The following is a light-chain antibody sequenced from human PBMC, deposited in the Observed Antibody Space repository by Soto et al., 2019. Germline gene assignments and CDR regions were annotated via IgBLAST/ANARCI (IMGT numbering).Light chain of an antibody. CDR3: KHYNAYPIT. J-gene: IGKJ4*01. V-gene: IGKV1-5*03. CDR2: KAS. CDR1: QSLSSW. Sequence: DIQMTQSPSTLSASVGDRVTITCRASQSLSSWLAWYQQKPGKAPKLLIYKASSLESGVPSRFSGSGSGTDFTLTISSLQPDDFATYYCKHYNAYPITFGGGTKVEIK.